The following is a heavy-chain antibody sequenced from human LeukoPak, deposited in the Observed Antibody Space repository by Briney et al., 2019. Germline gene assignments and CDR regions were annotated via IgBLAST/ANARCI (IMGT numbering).Heavy chain of an antibody. CDR2: INGDGRSI. D-gene: IGHD3-10*01. J-gene: IGHJ4*02. Sequence: PGGSLRLSCAASGFTFSSYWMHWVRQGPGKGLVWVSRINGDGRSISYADSVKGRFTFSRDNAKNTLYLQMNSLRAEDTAVYYCARDFYYGSGSLDQWGQGTLVTVSS. V-gene: IGHV3-74*01. CDR3: ARDFYYGSGSLDQ. CDR1: GFTFSSYW.